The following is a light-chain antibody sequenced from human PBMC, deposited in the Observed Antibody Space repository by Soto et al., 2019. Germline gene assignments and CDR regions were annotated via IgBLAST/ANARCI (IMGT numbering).Light chain of an antibody. CDR3: QHYSVWPPT. CDR1: ETVNSN. J-gene: IGKJ1*01. CDR2: TIS. Sequence: EVVMTQSPATLSVSPGERATLSCRASETVNSNLAWYQQKPGQAPRLLIYTISIRATGIPARFSGSGSGTDFTLTISSLQSEDFAVYYCQHYSVWPPTFGRGTKVDIK. V-gene: IGKV3-15*01.